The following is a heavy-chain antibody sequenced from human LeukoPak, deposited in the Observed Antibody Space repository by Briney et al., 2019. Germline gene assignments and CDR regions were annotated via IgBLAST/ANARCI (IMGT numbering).Heavy chain of an antibody. CDR2: ISYDGSNN. D-gene: IGHD5-18*01. CDR3: ARDGALYSYGYGYFDY. J-gene: IGHJ4*02. CDR1: GFTFSGYA. V-gene: IGHV3-30*04. Sequence: PGGSLRLSSAASGFTFSGYAMHWVRQAPGKGLERVAVISYDGSNNYYADSVKGRFTISRDNSKNTLYLQMNSLRAEDTAVYYCARDGALYSYGYGYFDYWGQGTLVNVSS.